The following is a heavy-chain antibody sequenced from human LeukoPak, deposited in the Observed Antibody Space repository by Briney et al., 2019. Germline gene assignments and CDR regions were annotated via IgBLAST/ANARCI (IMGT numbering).Heavy chain of an antibody. CDR1: GFIFSSYS. CDR2: ISSTSSHI. J-gene: IGHJ4*02. V-gene: IGHV3-21*06. CDR3: ATRYCTSTSCHAFDY. Sequence: GGSLRLSCAASGFIFSSYSMNWVRQAPGKGLEWVSSISSTSSHIFYADSVKGRFTISRDNAKNSLYLQMNSLRAEDTAVYYCATRYCTSTSCHAFDYWGQGTLVTVSS. D-gene: IGHD2-2*01.